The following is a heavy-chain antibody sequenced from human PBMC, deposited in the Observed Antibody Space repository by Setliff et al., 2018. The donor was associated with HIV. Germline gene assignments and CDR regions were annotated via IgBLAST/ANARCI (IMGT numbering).Heavy chain of an antibody. CDR2: IIPIFGTT. D-gene: IGHD2-21*02. CDR1: GGTFSSYS. J-gene: IGHJ4*02. V-gene: IGHV1-69*13. Sequence: PSVKVSCKASGGTFSSYSITWVRQAPGQGLEWVGGIIPIFGTTNYAQNFQGRVTISADESTSTAYMELSSLRSEDTAVYYCARGRHAVVVTALEHDYWGQGTLVTVSS. CDR3: ARGRHAVVVTALEHDY.